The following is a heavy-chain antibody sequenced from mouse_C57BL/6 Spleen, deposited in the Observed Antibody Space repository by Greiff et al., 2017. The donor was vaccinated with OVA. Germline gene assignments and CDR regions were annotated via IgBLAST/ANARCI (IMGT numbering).Heavy chain of an antibody. J-gene: IGHJ4*01. CDR2: IYPGDGDT. CDR3: ARADLRYAMDY. Sequence: QVQLQQSGPELVKPGASVKISCKASGYAFSSSWMNWVKQRPGKGLEWIGRIYPGDGDTNYNGKFKGKATLTADKSSSTAYMQLSSLTSEDSAVCVYARADLRYAMDYWGQGTSVTVSS. CDR1: GYAFSSSW. V-gene: IGHV1-82*01. D-gene: IGHD1-1*01.